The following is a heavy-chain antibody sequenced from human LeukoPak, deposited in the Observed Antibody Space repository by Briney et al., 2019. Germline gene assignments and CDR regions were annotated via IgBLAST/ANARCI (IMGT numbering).Heavy chain of an antibody. Sequence: ASVKVSCKASGYTFTSYGISWVRQAPGQGLEWMGWMNPNSGNTGYAQKFQGRVTMTRNTSISTAYMELSSLRSEDTAVYYCAGIIADDAFDIWGQGAMVTVSS. CDR2: MNPNSGNT. V-gene: IGHV1-8*02. J-gene: IGHJ3*02. CDR1: GYTFTSYG. D-gene: IGHD6-13*01. CDR3: AGIIADDAFDI.